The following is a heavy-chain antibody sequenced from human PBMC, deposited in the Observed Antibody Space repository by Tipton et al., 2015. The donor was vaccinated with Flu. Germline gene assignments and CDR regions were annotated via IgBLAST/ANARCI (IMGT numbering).Heavy chain of an antibody. CDR3: ARGGSGYTTGWYADAFDI. Sequence: TLSLTCSVSGDSLSNNMYYWAWIRQLPGKGLEWVGSIYYIGSDYYNPSLRSRASMSVDRSKNQFSLQLKSVTAADTAVYYCARGGSGYTTGWYADAFDIWGQGTMVTVSS. V-gene: IGHV4-39*07. CDR2: IYYIGSD. CDR1: GDSLSNNMYY. J-gene: IGHJ3*02. D-gene: IGHD6-19*01.